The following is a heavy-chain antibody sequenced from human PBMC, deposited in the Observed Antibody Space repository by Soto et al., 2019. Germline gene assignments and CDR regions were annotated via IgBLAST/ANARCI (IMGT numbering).Heavy chain of an antibody. CDR2: IVPSGST. Sequence: SETLSLTCAVYGGSFSGHYCSWIRQPPGKGLEWIGEIVPSGSTNYNPSLKSRVTISVDTSKNQFSLKLSSVTAADTAVYYCARGGGWFDPWGQGTLVTVSS. CDR1: GGSFSGHY. CDR3: ARGGGWFDP. V-gene: IGHV4-34*01. D-gene: IGHD1-26*01. J-gene: IGHJ5*02.